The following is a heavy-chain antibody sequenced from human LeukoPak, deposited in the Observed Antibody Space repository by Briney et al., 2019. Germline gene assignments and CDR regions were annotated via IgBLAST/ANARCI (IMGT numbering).Heavy chain of an antibody. CDR1: GGSISSYY. CDR3: ARENVDTAMVNWFDP. D-gene: IGHD5-18*01. Sequence: SETLSLTCTVSGGSISSYYWSWIRQPAGKGLEWIGRIYTSGSTNYNPSLKSRVTMSVDTSKNQFSLKLSSVTAADTAVYYCARENVDTAMVNWFDPWGQGTLVTVSS. J-gene: IGHJ5*02. V-gene: IGHV4-4*07. CDR2: IYTSGST.